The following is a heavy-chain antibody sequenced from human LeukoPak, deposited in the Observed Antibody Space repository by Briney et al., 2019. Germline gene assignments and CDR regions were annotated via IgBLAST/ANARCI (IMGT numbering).Heavy chain of an antibody. V-gene: IGHV3-21*01. CDR3: ARSGYYYGSGTPPDY. CDR1: GFTFSSYS. J-gene: IGHJ4*02. CDR2: ISSSSSYI. D-gene: IGHD3-10*01. Sequence: PGGSLRLSCAASGFTFSSYSMNWVRQAPGKGLEWVSSISSSSSYIYYADSVKGRLTISRDNAKNSLYLQMNSLRAEDTAVYYCARSGYYYGSGTPPDYWGQGTLVTVSS.